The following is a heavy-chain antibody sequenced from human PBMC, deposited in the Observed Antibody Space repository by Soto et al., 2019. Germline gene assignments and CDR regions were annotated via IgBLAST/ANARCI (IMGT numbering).Heavy chain of an antibody. CDR3: AGRSGSSDY. V-gene: IGHV3-30*04. CDR2: ISYDEIDK. D-gene: IGHD3-10*01. Sequence: GGSLRLSCAASGFTFSNYTMHWVRQAPGKGLEWVALISYDEIDKYYADAVKGRFTISRDNSKNTLYLRMDSLRAEDTAVYYCAGRSGSSDYWGQGTLVTVSS. J-gene: IGHJ4*02. CDR1: GFTFSNYT.